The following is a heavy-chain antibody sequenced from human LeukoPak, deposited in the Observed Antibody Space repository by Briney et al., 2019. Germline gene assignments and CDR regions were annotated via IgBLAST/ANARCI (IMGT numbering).Heavy chain of an antibody. CDR1: GFTFSSYA. Sequence: GGSLRLSCAASGFTFSSYAMSWVRQAPGKGLEWVSAISGSGGSTYYADSVKGRFTISRDNSKNTLYLQMNSLRAEDTAVYYCAKLPFDYYDSSGQDYWGQGTLVTVSS. CDR3: AKLPFDYYDSSGQDY. CDR2: ISGSGGST. D-gene: IGHD3-22*01. V-gene: IGHV3-23*01. J-gene: IGHJ4*02.